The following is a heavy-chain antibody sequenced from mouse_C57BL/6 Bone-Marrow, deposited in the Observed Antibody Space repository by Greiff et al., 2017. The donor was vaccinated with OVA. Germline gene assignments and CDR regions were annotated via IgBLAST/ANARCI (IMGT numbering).Heavy chain of an antibody. Sequence: QVQLQQPGTELVKPGASVKLSCKASGYTFTSYWMHWVKQRPGQGLEWIGNINPSNGGTNYNEKFKSKATLTVDKSSSTAYMQLSSLTSEDSAVYYCARSGYDDDDASGYFDVWGTGTTVTVSS. D-gene: IGHD2-4*01. J-gene: IGHJ1*03. CDR1: GYTFTSYW. CDR3: ARSGYDDDDASGYFDV. CDR2: INPSNGGT. V-gene: IGHV1-53*01.